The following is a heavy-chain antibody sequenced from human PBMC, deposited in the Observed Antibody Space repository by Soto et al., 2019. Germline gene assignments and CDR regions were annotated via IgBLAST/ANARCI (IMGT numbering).Heavy chain of an antibody. CDR2: ISYDGSNK. D-gene: IGHD3-22*01. Sequence: GGSLRLSCAASGFTFSSYAMHWVRQAPGKGLEWVAVISYDGSNKYYADSVKGRFTISRDNSKNTLYLQMNSLRAEDTAMYYCARARQYYDCEFDPWGQGTLVTVSS. J-gene: IGHJ5*02. V-gene: IGHV3-30-3*01. CDR1: GFTFSSYA. CDR3: ARARQYYDCEFDP.